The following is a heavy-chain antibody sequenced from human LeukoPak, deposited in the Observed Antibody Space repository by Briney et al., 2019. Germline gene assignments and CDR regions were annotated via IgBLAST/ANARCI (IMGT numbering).Heavy chain of an antibody. CDR2: ISSSSSTI. J-gene: IGHJ4*02. V-gene: IGHV3-48*02. Sequence: GGSLTLPCAASGFTFSSYTMNWVRQAPGKVLEWVSYISSSSSTIYYADSVKGRFTISRDNAKNSLYLQMNSLRDEDTAVCYCARDRRYCSGGSCYSDYWGQGTLVTVAS. CDR3: ARDRRYCSGGSCYSDY. D-gene: IGHD2-15*01. CDR1: GFTFSSYT.